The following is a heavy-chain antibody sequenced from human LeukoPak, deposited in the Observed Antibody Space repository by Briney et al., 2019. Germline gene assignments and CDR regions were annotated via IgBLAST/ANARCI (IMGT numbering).Heavy chain of an antibody. V-gene: IGHV1-3*01. CDR2: INAGNGNT. J-gene: IGHJ4*02. D-gene: IGHD3-10*01. CDR3: ASSMVRGVDFDY. Sequence: ASVKVSCKASGYTFTSYAMHWVRQAPGQRLEWMGWINAGNGNTKYSQKFQGRGTITRDTSASTAYMELSSLRSEDTAVYYCASSMVRGVDFDYWGQGTLVTVSS. CDR1: GYTFTSYA.